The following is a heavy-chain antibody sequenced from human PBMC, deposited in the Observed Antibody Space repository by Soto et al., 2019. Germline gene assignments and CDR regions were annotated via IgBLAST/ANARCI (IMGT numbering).Heavy chain of an antibody. CDR2: IRSKAYGGTT. J-gene: IGHJ6*02. D-gene: IGHD6-6*01. V-gene: IGHV3-49*04. CDR1: GFTFGDYA. CDR3: TSEYSSSIYYYYGMDV. Sequence: HPGGSLRLSCTASGFTFGDYAMSWVRQAPGKGLEWVGFIRSKAYGGTTEYAASVKGRFTISRDDSKSIAYLQMNSLKTEDTAVYYCTSEYSSSIYYYYGMDVWGQGTTVTVSS.